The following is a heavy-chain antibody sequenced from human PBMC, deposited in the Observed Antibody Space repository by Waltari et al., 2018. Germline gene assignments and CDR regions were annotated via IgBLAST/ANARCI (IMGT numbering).Heavy chain of an antibody. V-gene: IGHV4-38-2*01. CDR3: AGRTTFGVVNIDACDI. D-gene: IGHD3-3*01. CDR1: GYSIRSGYY. Sequence: QVQLQESGPGLVKPSETLSLTCAVSGYSIRSGYYWGWIRQPPGKGLEWSGSIYHSGGTYYKQHVRSLVTIAVDTSKNQCSLKLSSVTAADSAVYYCAGRTTFGVVNIDACDIWGQGTMVTVSS. J-gene: IGHJ3*02. CDR2: IYHSGGT.